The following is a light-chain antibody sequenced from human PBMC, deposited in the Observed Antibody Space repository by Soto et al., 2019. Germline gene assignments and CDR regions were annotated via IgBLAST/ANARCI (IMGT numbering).Light chain of an antibody. CDR1: SSDVGNYNL. V-gene: IGLV2-23*01. Sequence: QSALTQPASVSGSPGQSITISCTGTSSDVGNYNLVSWYQQHPGKAPKLMIYEGSKRPSGVSNRFSGSKSGNTASLTISGLQAEDEADYHCCSSGGSSPDVVFGGGTKLTVL. CDR2: EGS. CDR3: CSSGGSSPDVV. J-gene: IGLJ2*01.